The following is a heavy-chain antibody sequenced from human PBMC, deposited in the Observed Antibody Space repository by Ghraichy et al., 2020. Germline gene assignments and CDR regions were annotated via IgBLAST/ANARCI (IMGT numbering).Heavy chain of an antibody. CDR3: ARDIQPEYYGDYTFDY. CDR1: GFTFSSYA. Sequence: GGSLRLSCAASGFTFSSYAMHWVRQAPGKGLEWVAVISYDGSNKYYADSVKGRFTISRDNSKNTLYLQMNSLRAEDTAVYYCARDIQPEYYGDYTFDYWGQGTLVTVSS. V-gene: IGHV3-30*04. D-gene: IGHD4-17*01. J-gene: IGHJ4*02. CDR2: ISYDGSNK.